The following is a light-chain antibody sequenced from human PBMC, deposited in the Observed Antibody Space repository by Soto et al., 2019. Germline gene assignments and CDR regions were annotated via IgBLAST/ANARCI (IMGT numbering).Light chain of an antibody. J-gene: IGLJ1*01. Sequence: QSVRTQPASVSGSPGQSITISCTGTSTDIGSYDHVSWYQQYPGKVPQLIIYEVSNRPSGLSSRFSGSKSGNAASLTISGLQVEDEADYYCCSYTTGSTLVFGTGTKVTVL. V-gene: IGLV2-14*01. CDR1: STDIGSYDH. CDR2: EVS. CDR3: CSYTTGSTLV.